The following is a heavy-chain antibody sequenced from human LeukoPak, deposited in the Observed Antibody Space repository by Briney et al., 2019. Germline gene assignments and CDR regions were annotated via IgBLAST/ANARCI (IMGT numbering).Heavy chain of an antibody. V-gene: IGHV3-21*01. J-gene: IGHJ4*02. CDR1: GFTFSTYI. Sequence: GGSLRLSCAASGFTFSTYIMNWVRQAPGKGLEWVSSISSSGSHKYYADSVKGRFTISRDNAENSLSLQMNSLRAEDAAVYYCARERDTEDFDYWGQGTLVTVSS. CDR2: ISSSGSHK. D-gene: IGHD2-21*02. CDR3: ARERDTEDFDY.